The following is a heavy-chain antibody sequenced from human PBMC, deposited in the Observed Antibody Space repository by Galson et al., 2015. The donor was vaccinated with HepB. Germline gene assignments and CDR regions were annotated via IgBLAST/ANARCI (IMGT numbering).Heavy chain of an antibody. CDR1: GYSFTSYW. CDR3: ARRGYSYGNYYYYYGMDV. J-gene: IGHJ6*02. D-gene: IGHD5-18*01. Sequence: QSGAEVKKPGESLRISCKGSGYSFTSYWISWVRQMPGKGLEWMGRIDPSDSYTNYSPSFQGHVTISADKSISTAYLQWSSLKASDTAMYYCARRGYSYGNYYYYYGMDVWGQGTTVTVSS. CDR2: IDPSDSYT. V-gene: IGHV5-10-1*01.